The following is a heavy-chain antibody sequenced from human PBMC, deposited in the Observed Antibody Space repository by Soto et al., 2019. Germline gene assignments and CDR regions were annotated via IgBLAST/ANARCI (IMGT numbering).Heavy chain of an antibody. CDR3: ARDRVVVTAINYYYYGMDV. CDR1: GFTVSSNY. Sequence: GGSLRLSCAASGFTVSSNYMSWVRQAPGKGLEWVSVIYSGGSTYYADSVKGRFTISRGNSKNTLYLQMNSLRAEDTAVYYCARDRVVVTAINYYYYGMDVWGQGTTVTVSS. V-gene: IGHV3-53*01. J-gene: IGHJ6*02. CDR2: IYSGGST. D-gene: IGHD2-21*02.